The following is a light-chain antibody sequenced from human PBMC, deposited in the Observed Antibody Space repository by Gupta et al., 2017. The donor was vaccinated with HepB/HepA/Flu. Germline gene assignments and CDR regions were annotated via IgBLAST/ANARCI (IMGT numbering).Light chain of an antibody. J-gene: IGKJ2*04. V-gene: IGKV4-1*01. CDR2: WAS. CDR1: RSVLYSVDNRHY. CDR3: QQYQSPPCS. Sequence: DIVMTQSPEALAVSLGERATLHCKSSRSVLYSVDNRHYLAWYQQRPGQPPKLIIYWASTRASGVPGRFSGSGSGTDFTLTISSLQAEDVAVYYCQQYQSPPCSFGQGTKLEI.